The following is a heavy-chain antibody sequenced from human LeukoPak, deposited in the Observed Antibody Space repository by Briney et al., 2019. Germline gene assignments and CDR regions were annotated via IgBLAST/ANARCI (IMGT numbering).Heavy chain of an antibody. CDR2: IKQDGSEK. CDR3: AKVAASGISPTDY. D-gene: IGHD6-13*01. Sequence: GGSLRLSCAASGFTFSSYWMSWVRQAPGKGLEWVANIKQDGSEKYYVDSVKGRSTVSRDNAKNSLYLQMNSLRVEDTAMYYCAKVAASGISPTDYWGQGTLVTVSS. J-gene: IGHJ4*02. V-gene: IGHV3-7*01. CDR1: GFTFSSYW.